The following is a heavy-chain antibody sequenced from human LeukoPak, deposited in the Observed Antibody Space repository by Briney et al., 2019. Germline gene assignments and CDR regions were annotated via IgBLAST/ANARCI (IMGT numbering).Heavy chain of an antibody. CDR2: INPNSGGT. Sequence: ASVKVSCKASGYTFTGYYMHWVRQAPGQGLEWMGWINPNSGGTNYAQKFQGRVTMTRDTSISTAYMELSSLRSDDTAVYYCARGRLGTWFGELKAWGQGTLVTVSS. D-gene: IGHD3-10*01. J-gene: IGHJ5*02. V-gene: IGHV1-2*02. CDR3: ARGRLGTWFGELKA. CDR1: GYTFTGYY.